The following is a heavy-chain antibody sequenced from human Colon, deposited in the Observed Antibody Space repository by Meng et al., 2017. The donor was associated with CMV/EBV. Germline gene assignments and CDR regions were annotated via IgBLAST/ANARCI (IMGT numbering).Heavy chain of an antibody. CDR1: GYTFINHG. CDR2: ISVYNGNT. D-gene: IGHD1-26*01. CDR3: ARGASYSGSYVPLDWFDT. Sequence: ASVKVSCKVSGYTFINHGINWVRQAPGQGLEWMGWISVYNGNTNYAEILEGRVTMTTDTSTSTAYMELRSLTSDDTAIYFCARGASYSGSYVPLDWFDTWGQGTLVTVSS. J-gene: IGHJ5*02. V-gene: IGHV1-18*01.